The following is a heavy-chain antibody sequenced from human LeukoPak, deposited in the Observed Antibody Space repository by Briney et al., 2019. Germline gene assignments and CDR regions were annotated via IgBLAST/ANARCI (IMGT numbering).Heavy chain of an antibody. D-gene: IGHD6-19*01. CDR1: GVSISSYN. V-gene: IGHV4-59*01. Sequence: SETLSLTCTVSGVSISSYNWSWLRQPPGKGLEWVGYIYYSGSTNYNPSLKSRVTISVDTSNNQFSLKLSSVTAADTAVYYCARDSGSLGVAGRSYYYYYYMDVWGKGNTV. J-gene: IGHJ6*03. CDR2: IYYSGST. CDR3: ARDSGSLGVAGRSYYYYYYMDV.